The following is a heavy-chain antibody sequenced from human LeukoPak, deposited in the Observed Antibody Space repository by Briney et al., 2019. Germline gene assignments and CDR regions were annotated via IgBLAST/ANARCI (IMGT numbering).Heavy chain of an antibody. V-gene: IGHV3-66*04. J-gene: IGHJ6*02. Sequence: PGGSLRLSCAASGITVNSTYISWVRQAPGKGLEWVSVAYSDGNTYYAGSVKGRFTISRDNSKNTLFLQMNSLRAEDTAVYYCARLFGSGWPVYFYYAMDVWGQGTTVAVSS. CDR2: AYSDGNT. CDR3: ARLFGSGWPVYFYYAMDV. CDR1: GITVNSTY. D-gene: IGHD6-19*01.